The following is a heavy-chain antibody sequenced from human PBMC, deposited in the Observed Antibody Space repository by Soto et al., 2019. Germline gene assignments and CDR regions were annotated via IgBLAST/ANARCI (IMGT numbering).Heavy chain of an antibody. V-gene: IGHV2-5*01. D-gene: IGHD3-22*01. CDR2: IYWNDDK. J-gene: IGHJ4*02. CDR3: ALSAYYYDSSGYEAESYYFDY. CDR1: GFSLSTSGVG. Sequence: QITLKESGPTLVKPTQTLTLTCTFSGFSLSTSGVGVGWIRQPPGKALEWLALIYWNDDKRYSPSLKSRLTITKDTSKNQVVLTMTHMDPVDTATYYCALSAYYYDSSGYEAESYYFDYWGQGTLVTVSS.